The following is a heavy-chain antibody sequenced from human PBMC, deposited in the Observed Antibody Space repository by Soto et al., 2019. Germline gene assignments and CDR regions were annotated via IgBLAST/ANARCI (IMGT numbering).Heavy chain of an antibody. CDR3: AKDSQFTMVRGVMGGSFDI. D-gene: IGHD3-10*01. CDR1: GFTFSSYA. V-gene: IGHV3-23*01. J-gene: IGHJ3*02. CDR2: ISGSGGST. Sequence: GGSLRLSCAASGFTFSSYAMSWVRQAPGKGLEWVSAISGSGGSTYYADSVKGRFTISRDNSKNTLYLQMNSLRAEDTAVYYCAKDSQFTMVRGVMGGSFDIWGQGTMVTVSS.